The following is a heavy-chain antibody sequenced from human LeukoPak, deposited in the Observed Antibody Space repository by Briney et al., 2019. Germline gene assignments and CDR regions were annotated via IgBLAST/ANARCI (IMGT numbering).Heavy chain of an antibody. J-gene: IGHJ4*02. CDR3: AQGVVVPADY. V-gene: IGHV4-34*01. CDR1: GGSFSDYY. Sequence: SETLSLTCAVYGGSFSDYYWNWIRQPPGKGLEWIGEINQSGSTNYNPSLKSRVTISVDTSKNQFSLKLSSVTAADTAVYYCAQGVVVPADYWGQGTLVTVSS. D-gene: IGHD2-2*01. CDR2: INQSGST.